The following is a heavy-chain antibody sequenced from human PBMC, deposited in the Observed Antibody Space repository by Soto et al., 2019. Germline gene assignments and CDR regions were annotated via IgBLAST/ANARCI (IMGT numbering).Heavy chain of an antibody. J-gene: IGHJ4*02. CDR2: IYYTGTT. CDR1: GGSISRYY. CDR3: ASGFGEMVN. V-gene: IGHV4-59*01. Sequence: QVQLQESGPGLVKPSETLSLTCTVSGGSISRYYWSWIRQPPGKGLEWIGYIYYTGTTNYNPSLKSRVTISLDTSKNQFSLNLYSVTAADTAVYYCASGFGEMVNWGQGTLVAVSS. D-gene: IGHD3-10*01.